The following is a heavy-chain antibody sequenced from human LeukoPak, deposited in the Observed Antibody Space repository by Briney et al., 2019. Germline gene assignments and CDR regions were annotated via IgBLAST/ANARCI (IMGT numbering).Heavy chain of an antibody. J-gene: IGHJ4*02. V-gene: IGHV3-74*03. D-gene: IGHD6-13*01. CDR3: ARDRSISAAGDTY. CDR2: INLDGGDA. Sequence: GGSLRLSCAASGFTFTSYWMHWVRQAPGKGLVWVSRINLDGGDATYADSVKGRFTISRDNAKNTLSLQMNSLRAEDTAVYYCARDRSISAAGDTYWGQGALVTVFS. CDR1: GFTFTSYW.